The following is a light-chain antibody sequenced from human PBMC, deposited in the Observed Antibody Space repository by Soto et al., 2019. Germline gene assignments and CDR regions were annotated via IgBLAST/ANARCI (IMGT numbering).Light chain of an antibody. J-gene: IGKJ4*01. V-gene: IGKV2-28*01. Sequence: DIVMTQSPLSLPVTPGEPASISCRSSQGLLHSNGYNYLDWYLQKTGQSPQLLIYLASIRASGVPDRFSGSGAATDFTLKISRVEAEDVGIYYCMQALQTPRTFGGGTKVEIK. CDR1: QGLLHSNGYNY. CDR2: LAS. CDR3: MQALQTPRT.